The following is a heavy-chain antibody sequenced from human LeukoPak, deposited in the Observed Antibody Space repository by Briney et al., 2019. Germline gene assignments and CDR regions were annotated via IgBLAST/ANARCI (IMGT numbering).Heavy chain of an antibody. CDR3: AKQSYARSLGE. CDR2: TNSGGTST. CDR1: GFPFSDFS. D-gene: IGHD2-8*01. J-gene: IGHJ4*02. V-gene: IGHV3-23*01. Sequence: GGSLRLSCATSGFPFSDFSMSWVRQAPGKGLEWISTTNSGGTSTYYAESVKGQFTISRDNSKNTLYLQMSSLGVEDTAVYYCAKQSYARSLGEGGPGTLVSVSS.